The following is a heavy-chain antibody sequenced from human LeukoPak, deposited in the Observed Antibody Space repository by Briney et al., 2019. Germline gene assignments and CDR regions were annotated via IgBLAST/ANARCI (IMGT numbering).Heavy chain of an antibody. CDR3: ATDFIDSGYCSGGSCYGAFDI. V-gene: IGHV3-21*01. J-gene: IGHJ3*02. CDR2: IRSSSSYI. CDR1: GFTFSSYS. D-gene: IGHD2-15*01. Sequence: PGGSLRLSCAASGFTFSSYSMNWVRQAPGKGLEWVSSIRSSSSYIYYADSVKGRFTISRDNAKNSLYLQMNSLGAEDTAVYYCATDFIDSGYCSGGSCYGAFDIWGQGTMVTVSS.